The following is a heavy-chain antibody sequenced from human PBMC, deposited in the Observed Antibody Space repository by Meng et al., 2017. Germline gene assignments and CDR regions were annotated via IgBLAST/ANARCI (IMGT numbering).Heavy chain of an antibody. CDR2: IKQDGSEK. D-gene: IGHD4-11*01. V-gene: IGHV3-7*01. J-gene: IGHJ4*02. CDR3: ARDGDYSNYLPKY. Sequence: GESLKISCAASGFTFSSYWMSWVRQAPGKGLEWVANIKQDGSEKYYVDSVKGRFTISRDNAKNSLYLQMNSLRAEDTAVYYCARDGDYSNYLPKYWGQGTLVTVSS. CDR1: GFTFSSYW.